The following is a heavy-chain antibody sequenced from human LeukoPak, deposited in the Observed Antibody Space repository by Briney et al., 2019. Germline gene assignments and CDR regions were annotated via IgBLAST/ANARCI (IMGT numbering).Heavy chain of an antibody. D-gene: IGHD4-17*01. CDR3: ARVYGDYPYYYGMDV. Sequence: PSETLSLTCTVSGGSISSYYWSWIRQPPGKGLEWIGYIYYSGSTNYNPSLKSRVTISVDTSKNQFSLKLSSVTAADTAVYYCARVYGDYPYYYGMDVWGQGTTVTVSS. CDR2: IYYSGST. V-gene: IGHV4-59*01. CDR1: GGSISSYY. J-gene: IGHJ6*02.